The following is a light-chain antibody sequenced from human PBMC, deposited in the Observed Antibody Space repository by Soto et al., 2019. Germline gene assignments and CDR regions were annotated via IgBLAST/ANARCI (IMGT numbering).Light chain of an antibody. CDR2: DAS. J-gene: IGKJ4*02. CDR1: ESVSRN. Sequence: EIVMTQSQATLSVYPGERATLSCRASESVSRNLAWYQQKPGQAPRLLIYDASARASEIPVRFSGSGSGTEFTLTVGSLQPEDFAVYYCQQYNSWPLTFGGGTKVEIE. V-gene: IGKV3-15*01. CDR3: QQYNSWPLT.